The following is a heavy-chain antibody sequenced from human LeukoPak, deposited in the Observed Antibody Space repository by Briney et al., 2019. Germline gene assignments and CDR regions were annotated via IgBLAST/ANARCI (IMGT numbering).Heavy chain of an antibody. CDR3: ARIRYYGSGFDY. CDR2: INHSGST. D-gene: IGHD3-10*01. J-gene: IGHJ4*02. V-gene: IGHV4-34*01. CDR1: GGSFSGYY. Sequence: SETLSPTCAVYGGSFSGYYWSWIRQPPGKGLEWIGEINHSGSTNYNPSLKSRVTISVDTSKDQFSLKLSSVTAADTAVYYCARIRYYGSGFDYWGQGTLVTVSS.